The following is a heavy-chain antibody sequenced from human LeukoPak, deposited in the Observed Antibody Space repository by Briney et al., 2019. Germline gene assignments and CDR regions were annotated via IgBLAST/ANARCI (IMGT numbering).Heavy chain of an antibody. D-gene: IGHD1-26*01. CDR1: GLTFSSYG. V-gene: IGHV3-30*02. J-gene: IGHJ4*02. Sequence: TGGSLRLSCAASGLTFSSYGMHWVRQAPGKGLEWVTFIEYDGSSKYYADSVKGRFTISRDKSNNMLYLQMNSLRAEDTAVYYCTKGISGRYVYWGQGTLVTVSS. CDR3: TKGISGRYVY. CDR2: IEYDGSSK.